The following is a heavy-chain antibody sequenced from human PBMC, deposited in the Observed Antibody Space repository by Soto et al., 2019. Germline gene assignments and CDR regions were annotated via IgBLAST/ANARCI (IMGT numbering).Heavy chain of an antibody. CDR3: TRHEEGYYGSGSELLDY. CDR1: GFTFSGSA. D-gene: IGHD3-10*01. J-gene: IGHJ4*02. Sequence: GGSLRLSCAASGFTFSGSAMHWVRQASGKGLEWVGRIRSKANSYATAYAASVKGRFTISRDDSKNTAYLQMNSLKTEDTAVYYCTRHEEGYYGSGSELLDYWGQGTLVTVSS. CDR2: IRSKANSYAT. V-gene: IGHV3-73*01.